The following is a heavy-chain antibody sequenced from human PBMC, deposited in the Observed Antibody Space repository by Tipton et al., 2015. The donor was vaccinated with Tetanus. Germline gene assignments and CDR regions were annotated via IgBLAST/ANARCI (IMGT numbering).Heavy chain of an antibody. Sequence: TLSLTCAVSGGSIRSSNWWSWVRQPPGKGLEWIGYITDTGRTNYSPSLRNRLTISIDTSKTHFSLRLDSVTAADTAVYYCATDRRGPGEVRGLDNWGQGTLVTVSS. V-gene: IGHV4-4*02. CDR2: ITDTGRT. CDR1: GGSIRSSNW. CDR3: ATDRRGPGEVRGLDN. J-gene: IGHJ4*02. D-gene: IGHD3-10*01.